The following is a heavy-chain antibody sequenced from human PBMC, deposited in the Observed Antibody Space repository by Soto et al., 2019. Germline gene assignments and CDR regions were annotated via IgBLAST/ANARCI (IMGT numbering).Heavy chain of an antibody. Sequence: SETLSFTCDVSVDSITTNDWWGWVRRSPGTGLEWVGEIFHRGSNYSNPSLRSRVLMSLDKSKNQFSMSLNSVTAADTAIYYCARKYFDTTPYYMEYWGEG. D-gene: IGHD3-22*01. CDR3: ARKYFDTTPYYMEY. V-gene: IGHV4-4*02. J-gene: IGHJ4*02. CDR2: IFHRGSN. CDR1: VDSITTNDW.